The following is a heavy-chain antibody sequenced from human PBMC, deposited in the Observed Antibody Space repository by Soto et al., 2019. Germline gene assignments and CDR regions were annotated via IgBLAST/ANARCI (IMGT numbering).Heavy chain of an antibody. CDR1: GGSISSYY. CDR3: ARQAPHSSGWFWFDP. CDR2: IYYSGST. J-gene: IGHJ5*02. D-gene: IGHD6-19*01. Sequence: SETLSLTCTVSGGSISSYYWSWIRQPPGKGLEWIGYIYYSGSTSYNPSLRSRVTISVDTSKNQFSLKLSSVTAADTAVYYCARQAPHSSGWFWFDPWXQGTLVTVSS. V-gene: IGHV4-59*08.